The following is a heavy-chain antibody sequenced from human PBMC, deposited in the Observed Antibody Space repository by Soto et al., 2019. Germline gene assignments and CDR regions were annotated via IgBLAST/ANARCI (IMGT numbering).Heavy chain of an antibody. D-gene: IGHD3-10*01. J-gene: IGHJ6*02. CDR2: IIPIFGTA. CDR3: ARVDGLGNDYYDYGMDV. Sequence: SVKVSCKASGGPLRSYAISWVRQAPGQGLEWMGGIIPIFGTAHYAQKFQGRVTITADESTSTAYMELSSLGSEDTAGYYCARVDGLGNDYYDYGMDVWGQGTTVTVSS. V-gene: IGHV1-69*13. CDR1: GGPLRSYA.